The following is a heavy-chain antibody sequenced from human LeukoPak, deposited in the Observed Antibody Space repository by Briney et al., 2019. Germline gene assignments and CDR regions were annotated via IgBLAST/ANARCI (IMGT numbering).Heavy chain of an antibody. CDR3: ARRSNVVVPAAMLDYYYMDV. CDR2: IYYSGST. V-gene: IGHV4-59*08. Sequence: SETLSLTCTVSGRSISSYYWSWLRQPPGKGLEWIGYIYYSGSTNYNLSLKSRVTISVDTSKNQFSLKLSSVTAADTAVYYCARRSNVVVPAAMLDYYYMDVWGKGTTVTVSS. J-gene: IGHJ6*03. CDR1: GRSISSYY. D-gene: IGHD2-2*01.